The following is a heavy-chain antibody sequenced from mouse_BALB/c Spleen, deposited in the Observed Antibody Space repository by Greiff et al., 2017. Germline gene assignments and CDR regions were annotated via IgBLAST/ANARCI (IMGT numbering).Heavy chain of an antibody. V-gene: IGHV5-12-2*01. CDR1: GFTFSSYT. D-gene: IGHD3-3*01. J-gene: IGHJ4*01. Sequence: EVKLVESGGGLVQPGGSLKLSCAASGFTFSSYTMSWVRQTPEKRLEWVAYISNGGGSTYYPDTVKGRFTISRDNAKNTLYLQMSSLKSEDTAMYYCARRAGGYAMDYWGQGTSVTVSS. CDR2: ISNGGGST. CDR3: ARRAGGYAMDY.